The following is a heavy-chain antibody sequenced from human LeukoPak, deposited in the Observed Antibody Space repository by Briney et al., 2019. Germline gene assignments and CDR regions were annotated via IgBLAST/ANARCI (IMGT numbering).Heavy chain of an antibody. V-gene: IGHV1-24*01. D-gene: IGHD6-13*01. CDR1: GYTLTELS. Sequence: ASVKVSCKVSGYTLTELSMHWVRQAPGKGLEWMGGFDPEDGETIYAQKFQGRVTMTEDTSTDTAYMELSSLRSEDPAVYYCATSIAAHLGYDLDYWGQGTLVTVSS. J-gene: IGHJ4*02. CDR3: ATSIAAHLGYDLDY. CDR2: FDPEDGET.